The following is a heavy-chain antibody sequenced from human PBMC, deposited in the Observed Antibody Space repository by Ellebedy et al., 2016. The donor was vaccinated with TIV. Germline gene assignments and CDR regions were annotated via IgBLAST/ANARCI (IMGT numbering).Heavy chain of an antibody. Sequence: GESLNISCKGSGYSFTNYWIGWVRQMPGKGLEWMGISSPSDSDTRYSPSFQGQVTISADKSSSTAYLQWNSLKASDTAMFYCARPSDWNDGYFHYWGQGTLVTVSS. CDR3: ARPSDWNDGYFHY. CDR1: GYSFTNYW. V-gene: IGHV5-51*01. J-gene: IGHJ4*02. D-gene: IGHD1-1*01. CDR2: SSPSDSDT.